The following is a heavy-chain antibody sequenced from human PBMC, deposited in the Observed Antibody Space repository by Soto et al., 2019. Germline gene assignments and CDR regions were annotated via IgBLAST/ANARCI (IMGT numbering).Heavy chain of an antibody. D-gene: IGHD6-13*01. CDR3: ARSHPSSSWGTGGLYYFYY. V-gene: IGHV4-39*01. CDR1: GGSISSSSYY. Sequence: QLQLQASGPGLVKPSETLSLTCTVSGGSISSSSYYWGWIRQPPGAGLEWIGSIYYRGSTYYNPSLKSRVSITSDTSNNQFSLKLSFVTAAETAVYYCARSHPSSSWGTGGLYYFYYWGQGTLVTVCS. CDR2: IYYRGST. J-gene: IGHJ4*02.